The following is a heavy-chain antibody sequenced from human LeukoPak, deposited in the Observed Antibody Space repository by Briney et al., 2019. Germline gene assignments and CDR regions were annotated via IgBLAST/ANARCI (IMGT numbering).Heavy chain of an antibody. Sequence: GGSLRLSCAASGFTFSSYGMHWVRQAPGKGLEWVAFIRYDGSNKYYADSVKGRFTISRDNSKNTLYLQMNSLRAEDTAVYYCVNLNSGSYYFDYWGQGTLVTVSS. CDR1: GFTFSSYG. V-gene: IGHV3-30*02. D-gene: IGHD1-26*01. J-gene: IGHJ4*02. CDR2: IRYDGSNK. CDR3: VNLNSGSYYFDY.